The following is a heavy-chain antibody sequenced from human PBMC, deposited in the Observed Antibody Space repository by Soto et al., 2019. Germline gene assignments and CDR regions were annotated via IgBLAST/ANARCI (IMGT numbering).Heavy chain of an antibody. CDR1: GYTFTSYG. V-gene: IGHV1-18*04. Sequence: ASVKVSCNASGYTFTSYGISWVRQAPGQGLEWMGWISAYNGNTNYAQKLQGRVTMTTDTSTSTAYMELRSLRSDDTAVYYCARDFDDYVWGRYYYYGMDVWGQGTTVTVSS. CDR2: ISAYNGNT. D-gene: IGHD3-16*01. CDR3: ARDFDDYVWGRYYYYGMDV. J-gene: IGHJ6*02.